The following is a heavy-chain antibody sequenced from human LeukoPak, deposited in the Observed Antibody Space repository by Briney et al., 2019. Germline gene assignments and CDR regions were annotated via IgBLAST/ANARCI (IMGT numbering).Heavy chain of an antibody. Sequence: GGSLRLSCAASGFTFSSFSMNWVRQAPGKGLEWVSYISGSSSTIYYADSVKGRFTISRDNAKNSLYVQMNSLRDEDTAVYYCAREWAGLFDYWGQGTLVTVSS. J-gene: IGHJ4*02. CDR3: AREWAGLFDY. CDR2: ISGSSSTI. D-gene: IGHD1-26*01. V-gene: IGHV3-48*02. CDR1: GFTFSSFS.